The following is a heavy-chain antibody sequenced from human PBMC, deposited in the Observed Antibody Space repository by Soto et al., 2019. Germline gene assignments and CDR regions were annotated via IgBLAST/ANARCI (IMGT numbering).Heavy chain of an antibody. D-gene: IGHD3-9*01. CDR1: GGSISSGGYY. CDR2: IYYSGST. Sequence: SETLSLTCTVSGGSISSGGYYWSWIRQHPGKGLEWIGYIYYSGSTYYNPSLKSRVTISVDTSKNQFSLKLSSVTAADTAVYYCARVIQVYDILTGLQGWFDPWGQGTLVTVSS. J-gene: IGHJ5*02. CDR3: ARVIQVYDILTGLQGWFDP. V-gene: IGHV4-31*03.